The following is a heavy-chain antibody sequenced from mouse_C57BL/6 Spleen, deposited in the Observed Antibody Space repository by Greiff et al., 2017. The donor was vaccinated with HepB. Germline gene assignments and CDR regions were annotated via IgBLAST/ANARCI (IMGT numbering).Heavy chain of an antibody. CDR3: ARGDYYGSSLYY. V-gene: IGHV1-55*01. Sequence: VKLQQPGAELVKPGASVKMSCKASGYTFTSYWITWVKQRPGQGLEWIGDIYPGSGSTNYNEKFKSKATLTVDTSSSTAYMQLSSLTSEDSAVYYCARGDYYGSSLYYWGQGTTLTVSS. CDR1: GYTFTSYW. D-gene: IGHD1-1*01. J-gene: IGHJ2*01. CDR2: IYPGSGST.